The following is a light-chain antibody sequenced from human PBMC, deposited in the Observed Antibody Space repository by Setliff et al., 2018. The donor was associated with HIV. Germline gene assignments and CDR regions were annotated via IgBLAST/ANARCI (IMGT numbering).Light chain of an antibody. Sequence: QSVLTQPHSVSGSPGQSVTISCTGTSSDVGGHDSVSWYQQHAGEAPKVLIFDVTQRPSGVPHRFSGSKSGNTASLTISGLQADDEAEYYCCSYAGTYTSLFVFGTGTKVTVL. CDR1: SSDVGGHDS. CDR2: DVT. J-gene: IGLJ1*01. CDR3: CSYAGTYTSLFV. V-gene: IGLV2-11*01.